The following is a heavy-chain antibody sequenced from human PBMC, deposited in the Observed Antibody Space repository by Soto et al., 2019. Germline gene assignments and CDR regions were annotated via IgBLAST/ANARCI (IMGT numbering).Heavy chain of an antibody. CDR2: IYPGDSDT. Sequence: XESLTISRKGSGYSFTSYWIGWVRQMPGKGLEWMGIIYPGDSDTRYSPSFQGQVTISADKSISTAYLQWSSLKASDTAMYYCARPGAYYDSSGYYDFYYYGMDVWGQGTTVTVSS. CDR3: ARPGAYYDSSGYYDFYYYGMDV. J-gene: IGHJ6*02. D-gene: IGHD3-22*01. V-gene: IGHV5-51*01. CDR1: GYSFTSYW.